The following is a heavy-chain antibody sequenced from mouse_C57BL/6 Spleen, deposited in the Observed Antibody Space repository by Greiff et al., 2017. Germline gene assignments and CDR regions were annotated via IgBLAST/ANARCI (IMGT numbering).Heavy chain of an antibody. CDR2: INPSSGYT. J-gene: IGHJ2*01. CDR1: GYTFTSYW. D-gene: IGHD1-1*01. Sequence: QVQLQQSGAELAKPGASVTLSCTASGYTFTSYWMHWVNQRPGQGLEWIGYINPSSGYTKYNQKFKDKATLTADKSSSTAYMQLSSLTYEDSAVYYCAGITTVGDFDYWGQGTTLTVSS. V-gene: IGHV1-7*01. CDR3: AGITTVGDFDY.